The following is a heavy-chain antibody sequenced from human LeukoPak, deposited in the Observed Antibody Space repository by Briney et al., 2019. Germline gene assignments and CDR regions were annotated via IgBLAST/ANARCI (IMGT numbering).Heavy chain of an antibody. CDR1: GGSFSGYY. CDR3: ATDVLGVPATLDTY. Sequence: AETLSLTCAVYGGSFSGYYWSWIRQPPGKGLEWIGEINHSGSTNYNPSLKSRVTISVDTSKNQFSLKLSSVTAADMAVYYCATDVLGVPATLDTYWGQGTLVTVSS. CDR2: INHSGST. V-gene: IGHV4-34*01. J-gene: IGHJ4*02. D-gene: IGHD2-2*01.